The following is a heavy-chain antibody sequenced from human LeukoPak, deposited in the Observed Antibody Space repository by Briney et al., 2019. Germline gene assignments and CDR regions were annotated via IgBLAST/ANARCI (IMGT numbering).Heavy chain of an antibody. CDR1: GFAFSSYD. J-gene: IGHJ3*02. Sequence: GGSLRLSCAASGFAFSSYDMHWVRQAPGKGLEWVALIWYDGSNKNYADSVKGRFTISRDNSKNTLFLQMNSLRAEDTAVYYCAREASDAFDIWGQGTMVTVSS. V-gene: IGHV3-33*01. CDR3: AREASDAFDI. CDR2: IWYDGSNK.